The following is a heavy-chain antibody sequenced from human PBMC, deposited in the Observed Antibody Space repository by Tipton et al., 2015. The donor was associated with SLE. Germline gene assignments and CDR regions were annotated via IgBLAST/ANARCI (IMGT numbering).Heavy chain of an antibody. CDR3: ARGEDSSGWTFDY. CDR1: GGSISSSSYY. Sequence: TLSLTCTVSGGSISSSSYYWGWIRQPPGKGLEWIGSIYYSGSTYYNPSLKSRVTISVDTSKNQFSLKLSSVTAADTAVYYCARGEDSSGWTFDYWGQGTLVTVSS. D-gene: IGHD6-19*01. V-gene: IGHV4-39*07. J-gene: IGHJ4*02. CDR2: IYYSGST.